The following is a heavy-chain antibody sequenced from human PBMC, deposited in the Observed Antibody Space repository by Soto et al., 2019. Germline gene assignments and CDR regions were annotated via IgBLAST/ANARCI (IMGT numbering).Heavy chain of an antibody. CDR2: INPSGGST. Sequence: ASVKASCKASGYTFTRYFMHWGRHAPGQGLEWMGIINPSGGSTSYAQKFQGRVTMTRDTSTSTVYMELSSLRSEDTAVYYCARESKDGSSYYYYYGMDVWGQGTTVTVSS. CDR1: GYTFTRYF. CDR3: ARESKDGSSYYYYYGMDV. V-gene: IGHV1-46*01. D-gene: IGHD6-13*01. J-gene: IGHJ6*02.